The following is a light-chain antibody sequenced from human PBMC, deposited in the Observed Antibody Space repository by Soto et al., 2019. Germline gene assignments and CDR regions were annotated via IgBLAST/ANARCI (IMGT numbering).Light chain of an antibody. CDR1: SSDVGDYDY. CDR3: CSYAGTSTYV. V-gene: IGLV2-11*01. J-gene: IGLJ1*01. CDR2: DVS. Sequence: QSALTQPPSVSGSLGQSVTISCTGTSSDVGDYDYVSWYLQHPGTAPKLLISDVSRRHSGVPDRFSGSKSGNTASLTISGLQVDDEGDYYCCSYAGTSTYVFGTGTKLTVL.